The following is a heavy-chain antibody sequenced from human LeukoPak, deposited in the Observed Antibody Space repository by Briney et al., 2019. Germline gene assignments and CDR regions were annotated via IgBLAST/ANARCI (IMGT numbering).Heavy chain of an antibody. Sequence: PSETLSLTCSVSGGSISSSYWSWIRQPPGKGLEWIGQIYYSGSTNYNPSLKSRVTISVDTSKNQFSLKLSSVTAADTAVYYGAREGMIATGREPAEIWGQGTMVTVSS. J-gene: IGHJ3*02. V-gene: IGHV4-59*01. CDR3: AREGMIATGREPAEI. CDR1: GGSISSSY. CDR2: IYYSGST. D-gene: IGHD3-22*01.